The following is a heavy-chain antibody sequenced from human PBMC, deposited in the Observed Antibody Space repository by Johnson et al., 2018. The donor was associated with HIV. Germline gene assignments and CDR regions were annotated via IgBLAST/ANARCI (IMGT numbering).Heavy chain of an antibody. V-gene: IGHV3-74*03. D-gene: IGHD6-19*01. J-gene: IGHJ3*01. CDR3: ARKHWLEIPSDALDV. CDR2: MYSDGSAT. CDR1: GFIFRNYW. Sequence: MMLVESGGGLVQPGGSLRLSCAASGFIFRNYWMHWVRQTHGKGLVWVARMYSDGSATAAADSVKSRFTISRDKDKKTLYLQMHSLRAEDTAVYYCARKHWLEIPSDALDVWGQVTMVTVSS.